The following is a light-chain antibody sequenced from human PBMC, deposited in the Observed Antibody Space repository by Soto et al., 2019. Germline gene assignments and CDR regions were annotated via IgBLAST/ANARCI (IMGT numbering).Light chain of an antibody. V-gene: IGLV2-14*03. CDR2: DVS. J-gene: IGLJ1*01. Sequence: QSVLTQPASVSGSPGQSITISCTGTSSDVGGYNYVSWYQHHPGKAPKLMIYDVSNRPSGFSNRFSGSKSGNTASLTISGLQPEDEADYYCCSYTTSNTRQIVFGTGTKLTVL. CDR1: SSDVGGYNY. CDR3: CSYTTSNTRQIV.